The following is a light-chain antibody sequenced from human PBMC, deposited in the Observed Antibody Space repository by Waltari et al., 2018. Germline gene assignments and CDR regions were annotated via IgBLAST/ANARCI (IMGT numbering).Light chain of an antibody. J-gene: IGKJ1*01. CDR3: QQSYSTPWT. V-gene: IGKV1-39*01. Sequence: DIQMTQSPSSLSASVGDRVTITCRASQSISSYLNWYQQKPGKAPKLLIYAASSLQSGVPSRFSGSGSGTDCTLTISSLKPEDFATYYCQQSYSTPWTFGQGTKVEIK. CDR2: AAS. CDR1: QSISSY.